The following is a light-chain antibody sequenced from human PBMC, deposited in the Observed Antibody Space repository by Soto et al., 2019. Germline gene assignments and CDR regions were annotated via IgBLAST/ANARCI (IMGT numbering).Light chain of an antibody. V-gene: IGKV1-5*01. CDR1: QTIINW. Sequence: DIQMTQSPSTLSASVGDRVTITCRASQTIINWLAWYQQKPGKAPTLLIYAASNLQSGVPSRFRGSRSGTEFTLTISSLQPDDFATYYCQHYNSYSEAFGQGTKVDIK. CDR2: AAS. J-gene: IGKJ1*01. CDR3: QHYNSYSEA.